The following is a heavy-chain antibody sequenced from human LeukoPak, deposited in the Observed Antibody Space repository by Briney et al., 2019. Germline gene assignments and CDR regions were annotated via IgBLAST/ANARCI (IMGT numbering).Heavy chain of an antibody. CDR1: GYTFTSYG. Sequence: ASVKVSCKASGYTFTSYGISWVRQAPGQGLEWMGWISAYNGNTNYAQKLQGRVTMTTDTSTSTAYMELRSLRSDDTAVYYCARELGSTSFRYYYYYYYMDVWGKGTTVTVSS. D-gene: IGHD2-2*01. V-gene: IGHV1-18*01. CDR3: ARELGSTSFRYYYYYYYMDV. J-gene: IGHJ6*03. CDR2: ISAYNGNT.